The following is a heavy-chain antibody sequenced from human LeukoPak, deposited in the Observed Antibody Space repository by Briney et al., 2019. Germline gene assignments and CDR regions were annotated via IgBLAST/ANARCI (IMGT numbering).Heavy chain of an antibody. CDR3: ARAPVGGPPVVVITSSAFDI. Sequence: ASVKVSCRASGYTFTSYYMHWVRQAPGQGLEWMGIINPSGGSTSYAQKFQGRVTMTRDTSTSTVYMELSSLRSEDTAVYYCARAPVGGPPVVVITSSAFDIWGQGTMVTVSS. J-gene: IGHJ3*02. V-gene: IGHV1-46*01. D-gene: IGHD3-22*01. CDR1: GYTFTSYY. CDR2: INPSGGST.